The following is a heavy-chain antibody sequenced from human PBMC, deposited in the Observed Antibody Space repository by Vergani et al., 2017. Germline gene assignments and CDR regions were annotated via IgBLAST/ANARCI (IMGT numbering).Heavy chain of an antibody. CDR2: INHSGST. CDR1: GGSISGYY. CDR3: ARGVGYSSSWYPEYYFDY. Sequence: QVQLQESGPGLVKPSETLSLTCTVSGGSISGYYWSWIRQPPGKGLEWIGEINHSGSTNYNPSLKSRVTISVDTSKNQFSLKLSSVTAADTAVYYCARGVGYSSSWYPEYYFDYWGQGTLVTVSS. J-gene: IGHJ4*02. D-gene: IGHD6-13*01. V-gene: IGHV4-34*01.